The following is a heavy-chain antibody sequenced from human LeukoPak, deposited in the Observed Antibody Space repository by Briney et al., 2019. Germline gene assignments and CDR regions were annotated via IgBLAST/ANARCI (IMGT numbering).Heavy chain of an antibody. CDR1: GFTFSFYW. V-gene: IGHV3-74*01. J-gene: IGHJ4*02. CDR3: ARDNEYCTGGTCRLDY. Sequence: GGSLRLSCASSGFTFSFYWMHWVRQAPGKGLVWVSRINNDGRSTSYAGPVKGRFTISRDNAKNTLYLQMNSLRAEDTAVYYCARDNEYCTGGTCRLDYWGQGALVTVSS. CDR2: INNDGRST. D-gene: IGHD2-15*01.